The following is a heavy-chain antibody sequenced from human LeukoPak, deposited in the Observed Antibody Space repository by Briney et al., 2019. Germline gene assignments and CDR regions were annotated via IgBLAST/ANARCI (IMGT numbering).Heavy chain of an antibody. CDR1: GGSISSYY. Sequence: PSQTLSLTCTVSGGSISSYYWSWIRQPPGKGLEWIGYIYYSGSTSYNPSLKSRVTISVDTSKKQFSLKLSSVTAADTAFYYCARYIVSYPHDAFDIWGQGTMVTVSS. J-gene: IGHJ3*02. V-gene: IGHV4-59*01. D-gene: IGHD1-26*01. CDR3: ARYIVSYPHDAFDI. CDR2: IYYSGST.